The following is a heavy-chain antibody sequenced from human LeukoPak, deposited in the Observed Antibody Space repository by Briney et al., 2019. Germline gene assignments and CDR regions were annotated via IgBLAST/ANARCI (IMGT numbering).Heavy chain of an antibody. D-gene: IGHD6-13*01. CDR1: GYTFTSYD. V-gene: IGHV1-8*01. CDR3: ASQGYSSSGTNGGQNWFDP. Sequence: ASVKVSCKASGYTFTSYDINWVRQATGQGLEWMAWMNPNSGNTGYAQKFQGRVTMTRNTSISTAYMELSSLRSEDTAVYYCASQGYSSSGTNGGQNWFDPWGQGTLVTVSS. CDR2: MNPNSGNT. J-gene: IGHJ5*02.